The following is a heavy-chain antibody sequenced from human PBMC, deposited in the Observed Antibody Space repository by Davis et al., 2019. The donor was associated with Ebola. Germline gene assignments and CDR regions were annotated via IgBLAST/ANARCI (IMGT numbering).Heavy chain of an antibody. V-gene: IGHV1-18*01. J-gene: IGHJ4*02. Sequence: ASVKVSCKASGYTFTNTAIHWVRQAPGQRLEWMGWISAYNGNTNYAQKLQGRVTMTTDTSTSTTYMELRSLRSDDTAVYYCARVAYDFWSGFDYWGQGTLVTVSS. CDR3: ARVAYDFWSGFDY. CDR2: ISAYNGNT. CDR1: GYTFTNTA. D-gene: IGHD3-3*01.